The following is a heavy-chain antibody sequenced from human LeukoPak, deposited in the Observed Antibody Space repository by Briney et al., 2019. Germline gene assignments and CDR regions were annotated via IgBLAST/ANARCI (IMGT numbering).Heavy chain of an antibody. V-gene: IGHV3-7*01. CDR2: TDRDGRVK. CDR1: GVTFSNYW. CDR3: ARDQDIIVNSRNFDCLDY. J-gene: IGHJ4*02. D-gene: IGHD3-9*01. Sequence: GGSLRLSCTASGVTFSNYWMTWVRQAPGKGLEWVANTDRDGRVKHYSDSVRGRFTIIKDNAKSSLYLQMNSLRAEDTAVYYCARDQDIIVNSRNFDCLDYWGQGTLVTVSS.